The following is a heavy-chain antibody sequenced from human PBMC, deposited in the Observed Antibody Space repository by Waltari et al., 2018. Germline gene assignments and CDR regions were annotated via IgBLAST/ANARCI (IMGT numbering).Heavy chain of an antibody. D-gene: IGHD3-10*01. J-gene: IGHJ3*02. CDR1: GVSLSSSSHY. V-gene: IGHV4-39*07. CDR2: IYYSGST. CDR3: ARVSMVQGNAFDI. Sequence: QLQLQESGPGLVKPSETLSLTCTFSGVSLSSSSHYWGWIRQPPGKGLEWIGRIYYSGSTYYNPSLKSRVTISVDTSKNQFSRKLSSVTAADTAVYYCARVSMVQGNAFDIWGQGTMVTVSS.